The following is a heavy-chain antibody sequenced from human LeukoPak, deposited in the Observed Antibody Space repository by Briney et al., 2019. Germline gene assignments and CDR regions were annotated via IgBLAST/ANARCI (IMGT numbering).Heavy chain of an antibody. CDR2: IYFTGST. J-gene: IGHJ4*02. D-gene: IGHD3-22*01. Sequence: SETLSLTCTVSGDSIRSYYWSWIRQAPGKGLEWIGYIYFTGSTKYNPSLKSRVTIAVDTFENQLSLKLNSVTAADTAVYYCARHYYDSSGYYYSSKNYFDSWGQGSLVTVSS. V-gene: IGHV4-59*08. CDR1: GDSIRSYY. CDR3: ARHYYDSSGYYYSSKNYFDS.